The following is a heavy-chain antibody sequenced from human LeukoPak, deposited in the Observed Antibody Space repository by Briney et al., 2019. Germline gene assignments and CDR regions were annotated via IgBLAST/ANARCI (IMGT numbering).Heavy chain of an antibody. CDR2: ISSSGTYL. J-gene: IGHJ4*02. V-gene: IGHV3-21*01. CDR1: GGSISSYY. Sequence: ETLSLTCTVSGGSISSYYWSWIRQPPGKGLEWVSSISSSGTYLYYADSVKGRFTISRDNAKDSLYLQMNSLRVEDTAVYFCARGLFGVINPADYWGQGTLVTVSS. CDR3: ARGLFGVINPADY. D-gene: IGHD3-3*01.